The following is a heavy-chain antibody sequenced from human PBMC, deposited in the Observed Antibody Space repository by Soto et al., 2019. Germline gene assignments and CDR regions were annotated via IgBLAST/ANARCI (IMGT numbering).Heavy chain of an antibody. Sequence: SETLSLTCTVSGGSISSGGYYWSWIRQHPGKGLEWIGYIYYSGRTYYNPSLKSRVTISVDKSKNQFSLKLSSVTAADTAVYYCASLIAAAAASHPYYYYYMDVWGKGTTVTVSS. CDR1: GGSISSGGYY. D-gene: IGHD6-13*01. J-gene: IGHJ6*03. V-gene: IGHV4-31*03. CDR2: IYYSGRT. CDR3: ASLIAAAAASHPYYYYYMDV.